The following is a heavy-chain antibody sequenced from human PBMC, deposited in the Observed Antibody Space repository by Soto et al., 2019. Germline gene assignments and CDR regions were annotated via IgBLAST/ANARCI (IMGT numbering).Heavy chain of an antibody. Sequence: GGSLRLSCAASGFTFSSYGMHWVRQAPGKGLEWVAVIWYDGSNKYYADSVKGRFTISRDNSKNTLYLQWSSLKASDTAMYYCARHIAAAGGYYYYYGMDVWGQGTTVTVSS. CDR3: ARHIAAAGGYYYYYGMDV. J-gene: IGHJ6*02. CDR2: IWYDGSNK. V-gene: IGHV3-33*01. CDR1: GFTFSSYG. D-gene: IGHD6-13*01.